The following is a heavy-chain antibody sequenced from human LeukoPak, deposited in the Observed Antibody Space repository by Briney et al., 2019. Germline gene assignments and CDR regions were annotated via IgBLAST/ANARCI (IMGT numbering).Heavy chain of an antibody. CDR1: GFTFSSYS. J-gene: IGHJ6*02. V-gene: IGHV3-64*01. CDR3: ARDLSMYYYYGMDV. CDR2: ISGNGGST. Sequence: GGSLRLSCAASGFTFSSYSMNWVRQAPGKGLEYVSAISGNGGSTYYANSVKGRFTISRDNSKNTLYLQMGSLRAEDMAVYYCARDLSMYYYYGMDVWGQGTTVTVSS.